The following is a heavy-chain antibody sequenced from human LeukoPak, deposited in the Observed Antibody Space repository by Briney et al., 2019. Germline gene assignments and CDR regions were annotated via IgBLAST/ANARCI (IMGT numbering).Heavy chain of an antibody. J-gene: IGHJ6*03. CDR1: GFTFSSYA. Sequence: SGGSLRLSCAASGFTFSSYAIHWVRQAPGKGLEWVAVISYDGSNKNYADSVKGRFTISRDNSKNTLYLQMNSLRAEDTAVYYCAKDFYDSSGYPPLYYYYYYMDVWGKGTTVTVSS. CDR2: ISYDGSNK. D-gene: IGHD3-22*01. CDR3: AKDFYDSSGYPPLYYYYYYMDV. V-gene: IGHV3-30*04.